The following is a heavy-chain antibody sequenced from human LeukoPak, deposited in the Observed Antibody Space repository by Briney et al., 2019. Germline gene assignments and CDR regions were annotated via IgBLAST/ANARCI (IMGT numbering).Heavy chain of an antibody. CDR2: IYTSGST. J-gene: IGHJ4*02. CDR1: GGSISSGSYY. Sequence: NPSQALSLTCTVSGGSISSGSYYWSWIRQPAGKGLEWIGRIYTSGSTNYNPSLKSRVTISVDTSKNQFSLKLSSVTAADTAVYYCARGNCSSTSCPIDYWGQGTLVTVSS. D-gene: IGHD2-2*01. V-gene: IGHV4-61*02. CDR3: ARGNCSSTSCPIDY.